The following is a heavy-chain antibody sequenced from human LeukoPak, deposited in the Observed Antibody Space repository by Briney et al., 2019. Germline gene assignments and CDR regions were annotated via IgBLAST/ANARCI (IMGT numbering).Heavy chain of an antibody. J-gene: IGHJ5*02. D-gene: IGHD1-26*01. CDR3: TRDSGTYNWLDP. CDR2: IDKKDNFYAT. Sequence: GGSLRLSCAASGFTFSGSAIRWVRQSSGEGLEWVGHIDKKDNFYATTSAASVTGRFTISRDDSKNTAYLQMNSLKTEDTALYYCTRDSGTYNWLDPWGQGTLVTVSS. V-gene: IGHV3-73*01. CDR1: GFTFSGSA.